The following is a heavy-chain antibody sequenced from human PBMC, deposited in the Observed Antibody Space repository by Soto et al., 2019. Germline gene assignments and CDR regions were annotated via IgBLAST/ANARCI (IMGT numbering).Heavy chain of an antibody. CDR3: ARGKEDYNGWYLDL. D-gene: IGHD4-4*01. CDR2: LYYGGST. CDR1: GASISENY. J-gene: IGHJ2*01. V-gene: IGHV4-59*01. Sequence: QVQLQESGPGLVKPAGTLSLTCTVSGASISENYYSWIRQPPGKGLEWLGYLYYGGSTYYNPALESRVSILVDTSRNQFALKLTSLTTADAGGYYCARGKEDYNGWYLDLWGRGTLVTVSS.